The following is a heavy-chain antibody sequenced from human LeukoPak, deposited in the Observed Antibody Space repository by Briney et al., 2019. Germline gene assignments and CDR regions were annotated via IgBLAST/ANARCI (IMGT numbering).Heavy chain of an antibody. D-gene: IGHD3-10*01. V-gene: IGHV4-4*02. CDR2: IFRSGST. Sequence: SLSLSLTCAVSGGSISRSNWWSWVRQPPGKGLEWIGEIFRSGSTNYNPSVKIRVSISVDKSKNQFSLKLSSVTAADTAVYYCARGARAQRITMVRGVIGYYMDVWGKGTTVTVSS. CDR3: ARGARAQRITMVRGVIGYYMDV. CDR1: GGSISRSNW. J-gene: IGHJ6*03.